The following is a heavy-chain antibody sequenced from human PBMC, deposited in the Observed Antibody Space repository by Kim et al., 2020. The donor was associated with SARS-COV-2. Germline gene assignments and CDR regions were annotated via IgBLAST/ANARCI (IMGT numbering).Heavy chain of an antibody. Sequence: WYNDYSPAVKGRITISPDTSKNHFSLQLNSVSPEDTAVYYCARGYAFDIWGPGTLVTVSS. J-gene: IGHJ3*02. CDR2: WYN. V-gene: IGHV6-1*01. CDR3: ARGYAFDI.